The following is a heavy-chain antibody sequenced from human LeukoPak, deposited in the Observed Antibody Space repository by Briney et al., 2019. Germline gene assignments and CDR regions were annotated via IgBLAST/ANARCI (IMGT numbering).Heavy chain of an antibody. Sequence: TGGSLRLSCAASGFTFSDYYMSWIRQAPGKGLEWVSYISSSGSTIYYADSVKGRFTISRDNAKNSLYLQMNSLRAEDTAVYYCAREEIGNFYNRLVIGPYYHWGQGTLVTVSS. J-gene: IGHJ5*02. V-gene: IGHV3-11*01. CDR3: AREEIGNFYNRLVIGPYYH. D-gene: IGHD3-9*01. CDR2: ISSSGSTI. CDR1: GFTFSDYY.